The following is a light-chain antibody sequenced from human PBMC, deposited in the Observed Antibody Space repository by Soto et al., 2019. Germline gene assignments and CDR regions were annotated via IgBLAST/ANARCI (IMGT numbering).Light chain of an antibody. Sequence: QLVLTQPRSVSGSPGQSVTISCTGTSNDVGAYNFVSWYQQPPGKAPKLMIYDVTKRPSGVPDRFSGSKSDNTASLTISGLQAEDEADYYCCSYAGSYTYVFGTGTKLTVL. J-gene: IGLJ1*01. CDR1: SNDVGAYNF. V-gene: IGLV2-11*01. CDR2: DVT. CDR3: CSYAGSYTYV.